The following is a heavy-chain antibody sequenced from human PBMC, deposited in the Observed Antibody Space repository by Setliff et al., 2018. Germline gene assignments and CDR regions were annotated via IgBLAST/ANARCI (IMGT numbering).Heavy chain of an antibody. CDR1: GFTFDTYT. CDR3: ARDVVRTFPA. V-gene: IGHV3-21*06. D-gene: IGHD3-16*01. J-gene: IGHJ4*02. CDR2: ITGTSRHI. Sequence: PGGSLRLSCAASGFTFDTYTMAWVRQAPGRGLEWASAITGTSRHIYYADSLKGRFTISRDNTRNLVYLQMSSLTAEDTAVYYCARDVVRTFPAWGQGTLVTVSS.